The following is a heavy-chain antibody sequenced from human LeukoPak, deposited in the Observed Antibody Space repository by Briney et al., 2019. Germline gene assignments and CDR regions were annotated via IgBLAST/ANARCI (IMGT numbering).Heavy chain of an antibody. Sequence: GGSLRLSCAASGFTFSSYSMNWVRQAPGKGLEWVSSVSSSSSYIYYADSVKGRFTISRDNAKNSLYLQMNSLRAEDTAVYYCARDHAAPGRFDPWGQGTLVTVSS. CDR1: GFTFSSYS. D-gene: IGHD6-6*01. J-gene: IGHJ5*02. CDR2: VSSSSSYI. CDR3: ARDHAAPGRFDP. V-gene: IGHV3-21*01.